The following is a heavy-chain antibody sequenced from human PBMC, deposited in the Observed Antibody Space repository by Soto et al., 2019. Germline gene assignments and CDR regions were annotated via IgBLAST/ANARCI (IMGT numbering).Heavy chain of an antibody. CDR1: GGTFSSYA. Sequence: QVQLVQSGAEVKKPGSSVKVSCKASGGTFSSYAISWVRQAPGQGLEWMGGIIPIFGTANYAQKFQGRVTITAYESTSTAYMELSSLRSEDTAVYYCARGGIVVVVAAKYNWFDPWGQGTLVTVSS. D-gene: IGHD2-15*01. J-gene: IGHJ5*02. CDR3: ARGGIVVVVAAKYNWFDP. V-gene: IGHV1-69*01. CDR2: IIPIFGTA.